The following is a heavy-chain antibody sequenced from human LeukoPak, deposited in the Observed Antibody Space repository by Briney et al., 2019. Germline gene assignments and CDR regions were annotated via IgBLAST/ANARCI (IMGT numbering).Heavy chain of an antibody. Sequence: RGSLRLSCAASGFTFSNYGMTWVRQAPGKGLEWVSAISGTGTSTYCADSVKGRFTISRDNSKSTLYLQMNNLRAEDTAVYYCAKWGHGDLSRSFDYWGQGTLVTVSS. V-gene: IGHV3-23*01. CDR3: AKWGHGDLSRSFDY. D-gene: IGHD4-17*01. CDR1: GFTFSNYG. CDR2: ISGTGTST. J-gene: IGHJ4*02.